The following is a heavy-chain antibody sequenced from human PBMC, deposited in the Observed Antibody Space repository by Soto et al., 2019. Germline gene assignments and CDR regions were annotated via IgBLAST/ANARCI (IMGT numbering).Heavy chain of an antibody. J-gene: IGHJ4*02. CDR3: ARSPYYYDSSNYYGY. V-gene: IGHV3-48*02. D-gene: IGHD3-22*01. Sequence: EVQLVESGGGLVQPGGSLRLSCAASGFTFSSYGMNWVRQAPGKGLEWVSYISSSSTTIYYADSVKGRFTIFRDNAKKSLYLQLNSLRDEDTAVYYCARSPYYYDSSNYYGYWGKGPLVTVSS. CDR1: GFTFSSYG. CDR2: ISSSSTTI.